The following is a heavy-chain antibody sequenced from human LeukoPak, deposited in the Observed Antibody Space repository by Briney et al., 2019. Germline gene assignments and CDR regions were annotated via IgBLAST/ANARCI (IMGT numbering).Heavy chain of an antibody. D-gene: IGHD3-10*01. Sequence: GGSLRLSCAASGFTFSSYAMSWVRQAPGKWLEWVSSISSSSSYIYYADSVKGRFTISRDNAKNSLYLQMNSLRAEDTAVYYCARDGLGELPLGYGMDVWGKGPTVTVSS. CDR3: ARDGLGELPLGYGMDV. V-gene: IGHV3-21*01. CDR1: GFTFSSYA. J-gene: IGHJ6*04. CDR2: ISSSSSYI.